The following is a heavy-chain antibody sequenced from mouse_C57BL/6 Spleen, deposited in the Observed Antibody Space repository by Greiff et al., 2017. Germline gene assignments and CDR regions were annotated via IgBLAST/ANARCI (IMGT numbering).Heavy chain of an antibody. D-gene: IGHD3-3*01. V-gene: IGHV7-3*01. J-gene: IGHJ4*01. CDR1: GFTFTAYY. CDR3: ASHILGGAMDY. Sequence: EVKLVESGGGLVQPGGSLSLSCAASGFTFTAYYMSWVRQPPGKALEWLGFIRNKANGYTTEYSASVKGRFTISRDNSQSILYLQMNAMRAEDSATYYCASHILGGAMDYWGQGTSVTVSS. CDR2: IRNKANGYTT.